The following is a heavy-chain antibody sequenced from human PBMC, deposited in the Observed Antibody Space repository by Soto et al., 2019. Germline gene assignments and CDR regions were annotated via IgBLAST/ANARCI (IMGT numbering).Heavy chain of an antibody. CDR3: ARARSTAYNNWFDP. Sequence: SETLSLTCTVSGGPISSGDYYWSWIRQPPGKGLEWIGYIYYSGSTYYNPSLKSRVTISVDTSKNQFSLKLSSVTAADTAVYYCARARSTAYNNWFDPWGRGTLVTVSS. CDR2: IYYSGST. D-gene: IGHD1-1*01. CDR1: GGPISSGDYY. J-gene: IGHJ5*02. V-gene: IGHV4-30-4*01.